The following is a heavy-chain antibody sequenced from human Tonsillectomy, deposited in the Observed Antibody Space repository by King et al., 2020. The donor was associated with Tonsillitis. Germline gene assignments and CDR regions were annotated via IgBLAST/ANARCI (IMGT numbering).Heavy chain of an antibody. D-gene: IGHD2-2*01. CDR2: IISISIYI. J-gene: IGHJ5*02. CDR3: ARVWGLNVVVPANWFDP. CDR1: VFTFSSYS. V-gene: IGHV3-21*01. Sequence: VHLVESGGGLVKPGGSLRLSCAASVFTFSSYSMNWVRQAPVKGLEWVSSIISISIYIYNADSVKGRVNISRDNAKNSLYLQMNRLRAEDTAVYYRARVWGLNVVVPANWFDPWGQGTLVTVSS.